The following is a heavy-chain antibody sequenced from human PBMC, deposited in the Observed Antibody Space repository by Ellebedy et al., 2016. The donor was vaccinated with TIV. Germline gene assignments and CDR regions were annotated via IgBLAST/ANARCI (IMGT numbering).Heavy chain of an antibody. CDR3: ARGYYYGSGTPTY. D-gene: IGHD3-10*01. Sequence: ASVKVSXXASGYTVTDHYMHWVRQAPGQGLEWMGWISPNSGVTNFAQKFQGRVTMTRDTSISTAYMELSRLRSDDTAVYYCARGYYYGSGTPTYWGQGTLVTVSS. J-gene: IGHJ4*02. CDR1: GYTVTDHY. V-gene: IGHV1-2*02. CDR2: ISPNSGVT.